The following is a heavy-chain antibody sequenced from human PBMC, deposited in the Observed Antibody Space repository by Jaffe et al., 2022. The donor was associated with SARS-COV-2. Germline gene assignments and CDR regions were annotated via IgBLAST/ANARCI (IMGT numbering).Heavy chain of an antibody. D-gene: IGHD2-8*01. CDR2: IYTSGST. V-gene: IGHV4-61*02. CDR3: ARLMVYAKGYYFDY. Sequence: QVQLQESGPGLVKPSQTLSLTCTVSGGSISSGSYYWSWIRQPAGKGLEWIGRIYTSGSTNYNPSLKSRVTISVDTSKNQFSLKLSSVTAADTAVYYCARLMVYAKGYYFDYWGQGTLVTVSS. CDR1: GGSISSGSYY. J-gene: IGHJ4*02.